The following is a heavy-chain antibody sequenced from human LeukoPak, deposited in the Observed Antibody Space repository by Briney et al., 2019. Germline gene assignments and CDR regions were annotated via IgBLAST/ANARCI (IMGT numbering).Heavy chain of an antibody. D-gene: IGHD6-19*01. V-gene: IGHV3-64*01. CDR3: ARGLPYSSGWYPHYFDN. CDR1: GFTFSSYA. J-gene: IGHJ4*02. Sequence: GGSLRLSCAASGFTFSSYAMHWVRQAPGKGLEYVSGIGNNGGSTYYANSVQGRFTISRDNSKNTVYLQMGSLRAEDMAVYYCARGLPYSSGWYPHYFDNWGQGTLVTVSS. CDR2: IGNNGGST.